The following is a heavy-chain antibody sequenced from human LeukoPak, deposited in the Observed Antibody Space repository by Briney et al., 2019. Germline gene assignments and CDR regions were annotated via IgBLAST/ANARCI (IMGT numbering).Heavy chain of an antibody. CDR3: ARKSASGNYPLDY. CDR2: MSADSATT. D-gene: IGHD3-10*01. CDR1: GFTFSSYG. V-gene: IGHV3-23*01. J-gene: IGHJ4*02. Sequence: GGSLRLSCAASGFTFSSYGMHWVRQAPGKGLEWVSVMSADSATTFYADSVKGRFTISRDNAKNTVFLQMSSLRAEDTALYYCARKSASGNYPLDYWGQGTLVTVSS.